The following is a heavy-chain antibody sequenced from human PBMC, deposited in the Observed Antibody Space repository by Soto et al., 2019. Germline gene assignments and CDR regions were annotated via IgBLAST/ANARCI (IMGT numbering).Heavy chain of an antibody. V-gene: IGHV1-69*13. Sequence: ASVKVSRKASGGTFSSYAISWVRQAPGQGLEWMGGIIPIFGTANYAQKFQGRVTITADESTSTAYMELSSLRSEDTAVYYCARVVGALGHWFDPWGQGTLVTVSS. J-gene: IGHJ5*02. CDR1: GGTFSSYA. CDR3: ARVVGALGHWFDP. CDR2: IIPIFGTA. D-gene: IGHD1-26*01.